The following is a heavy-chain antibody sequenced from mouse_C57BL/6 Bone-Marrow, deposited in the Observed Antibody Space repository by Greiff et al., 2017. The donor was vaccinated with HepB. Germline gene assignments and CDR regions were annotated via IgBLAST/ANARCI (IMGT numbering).Heavy chain of an antibody. D-gene: IGHD1-1*01. CDR1: GYTFTSYW. Sequence: QVQLKQPGAELVKPGASVKLSCKASGYTFTSYWMHWVKQRPGRGLEWIGRIDPNSGGTKYNEKFKSKATLTVDKPSSTAYMQLSSLTSEDSAVYYCAREGGTVVATNYFDYWGQGTTLTVSS. CDR3: AREGGTVVATNYFDY. J-gene: IGHJ2*01. CDR2: IDPNSGGT. V-gene: IGHV1-72*01.